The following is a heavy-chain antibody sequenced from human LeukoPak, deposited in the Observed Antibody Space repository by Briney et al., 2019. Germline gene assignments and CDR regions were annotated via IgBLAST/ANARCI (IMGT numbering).Heavy chain of an antibody. Sequence: GGSLRLSCAASGLTYSSYAMSWVRQAPGKGLEWVSHISGSGGSTYYADSVKGRFTISRDNAKNTLYLQMNSLRAEDTAVYYCARDWYHAIDYWGQGALVTVSS. CDR1: GLTYSSYA. V-gene: IGHV3-23*01. CDR2: ISGSGGST. J-gene: IGHJ4*02. D-gene: IGHD2-2*01. CDR3: ARDWYHAIDY.